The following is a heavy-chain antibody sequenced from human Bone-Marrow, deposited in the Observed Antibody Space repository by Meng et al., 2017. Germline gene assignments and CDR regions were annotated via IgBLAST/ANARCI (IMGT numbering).Heavy chain of an antibody. Sequence: GESLKISCAASGFTFNSYGMSWVRQSPGKGLEWVSFISDTAAEKYYADSVKGQFTISRDNSKNTVYLQISSLRVEDTALYYCAKSYNTFPWRGFFDDWGQGSLVTVSS. CDR2: ISDTAAEK. D-gene: IGHD1-14*01. CDR1: GFTFNSYG. CDR3: AKSYNTFPWRGFFDD. J-gene: IGHJ4*02. V-gene: IGHV3-23*01.